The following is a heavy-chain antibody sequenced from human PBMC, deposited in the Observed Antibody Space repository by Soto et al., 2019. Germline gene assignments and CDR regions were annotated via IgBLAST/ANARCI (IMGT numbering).Heavy chain of an antibody. CDR2: IYPGDSDT. D-gene: IGHD3-10*01. V-gene: IGHV5-51*01. Sequence: PGESLKISCQGSGYSFTSYWIGWVRQMPGKGLEWMGIIYPGDSDTRYSPSFQGQVTISADKSISTAYLQWSSLKASDTAMYYCARLPEGVDEGYDYYGSGSYFRHSDGMDVWGQGTTVTVSS. J-gene: IGHJ6*02. CDR3: ARLPEGVDEGYDYYGSGSYFRHSDGMDV. CDR1: GYSFTSYW.